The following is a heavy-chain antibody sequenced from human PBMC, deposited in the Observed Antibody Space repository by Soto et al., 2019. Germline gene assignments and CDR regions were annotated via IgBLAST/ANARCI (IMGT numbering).Heavy chain of an antibody. CDR1: GYTFTGYY. J-gene: IGHJ6*02. Sequence: GASVKVSCKASGYTFTGYYMHWVRQAPGQGLEWMGWINPNSGGTNYAQKFQGWVTMTRDTSISTAYMELSRLRSDDTAVYYCARDPTVTTLPYYYYYGMDVWGQGTTVTSP. D-gene: IGHD4-4*01. CDR3: ARDPTVTTLPYYYYYGMDV. V-gene: IGHV1-2*04. CDR2: INPNSGGT.